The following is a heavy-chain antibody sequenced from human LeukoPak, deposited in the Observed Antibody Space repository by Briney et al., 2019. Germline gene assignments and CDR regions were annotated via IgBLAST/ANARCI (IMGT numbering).Heavy chain of an antibody. CDR1: GFTFDDYT. V-gene: IGHV3-43*01. CDR3: APGGYSYGSYFDY. D-gene: IGHD5-18*01. CDR2: ISWDGGST. Sequence: GGSLRLSCAASGFTFDDYTMHWVRQAPGKGLEWVSLISWDGGSTYYADSVKGRFTISRDNSKNSLYLQMNSLRAEDTAVYYCAPGGYSYGSYFDYWGQGTLVTVSS. J-gene: IGHJ4*02.